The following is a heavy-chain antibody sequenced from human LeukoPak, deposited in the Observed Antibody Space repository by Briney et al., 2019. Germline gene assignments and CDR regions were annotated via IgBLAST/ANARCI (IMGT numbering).Heavy chain of an antibody. CDR3: AKAGRYCSSTSCYLDYYYMDI. V-gene: IGHV3-23*01. Sequence: GGSLRLSCAASGFTFSSYAMSWVRQAPGKGLEWVSAISGGGGGTFYADSVNGRFTISRDNSENTLYLQMNSLRAEDTAIYYCAKAGRYCSSTSCYLDYYYMDIWGKGTTVTVSS. D-gene: IGHD2-2*01. CDR1: GFTFSSYA. CDR2: ISGGGGGT. J-gene: IGHJ6*03.